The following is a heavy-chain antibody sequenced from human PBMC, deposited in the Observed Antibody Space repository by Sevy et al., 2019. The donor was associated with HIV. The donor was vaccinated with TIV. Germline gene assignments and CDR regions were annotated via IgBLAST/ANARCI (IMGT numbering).Heavy chain of an antibody. CDR3: TTGRTCSGDCHAFHI. V-gene: IGHV3-15*01. CDR1: GFTFSNAW. Sequence: GGCLRLSCAASGFTFSNAWMSWVRQAPRKGLEWVGRSKSKTDGGTTDYAAPVKGRFTISREDSINTLYLQMNSLKTEDTAVYYCTTGRTCSGDCHAFHIWGQGTMVTVSS. J-gene: IGHJ3*02. D-gene: IGHD2-21*01. CDR2: SKSKTDGGTT.